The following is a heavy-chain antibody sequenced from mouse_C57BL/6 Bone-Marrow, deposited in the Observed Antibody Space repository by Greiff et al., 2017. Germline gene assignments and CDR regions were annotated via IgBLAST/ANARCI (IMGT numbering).Heavy chain of an antibody. J-gene: IGHJ3*01. V-gene: IGHV1-15*01. CDR3: TRGYYYYGSPWLAY. Sequence: VKLQESGAELVRPGASVTLSCKASGYTFTDYEMHWVKQTPVHGLEWIGAIDPETGGTAYNQKFKGKAILTADKSSSTAYMELRSLTSEDSAVYYGTRGYYYYGSPWLAYWGQGNRVTVSA. CDR2: IDPETGGT. CDR1: GYTFTDYE. D-gene: IGHD1-1*01.